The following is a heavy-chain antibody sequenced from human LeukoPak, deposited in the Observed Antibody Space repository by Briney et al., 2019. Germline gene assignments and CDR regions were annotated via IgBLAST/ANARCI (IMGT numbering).Heavy chain of an antibody. J-gene: IGHJ1*01. Sequence: SGGSLRLSCAASGXTFNNYAMTWVRQAPGKGLEWVSAISGSGGTTLYADSVKGRFTISRDNSKSTLYLQMNSLRAEDTAVYYCAKDQGIQLWLKYFQHWGQGTLVTVSS. CDR3: AKDQGIQLWLKYFQH. CDR1: GXTFNNYA. V-gene: IGHV3-23*01. CDR2: ISGSGGTT. D-gene: IGHD5-18*01.